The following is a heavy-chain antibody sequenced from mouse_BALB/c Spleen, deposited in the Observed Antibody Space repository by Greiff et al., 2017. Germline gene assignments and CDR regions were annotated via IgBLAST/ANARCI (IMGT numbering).Heavy chain of an antibody. CDR3: ARRRSQLGPAWFAY. CDR2: INPNNGGT. V-gene: IGHV1-18*01. D-gene: IGHD4-1*02. Sequence: EVQLQQSGPELVKPGASVKIPCKASGYTFTDYNMDWVKQSHGKSLEWIGDINPNNGGTIYNQKFKGKATLTVDKSSSTAYMELRSLTSEDTAVYYCARRRSQLGPAWFAYWGQGTLVTVSA. J-gene: IGHJ3*01. CDR1: GYTFTDYN.